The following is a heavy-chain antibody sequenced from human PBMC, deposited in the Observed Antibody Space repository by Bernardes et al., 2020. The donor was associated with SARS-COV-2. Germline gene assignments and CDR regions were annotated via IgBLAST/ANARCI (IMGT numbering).Heavy chain of an antibody. CDR1: GYTFTGYY. CDR3: ARGYGYSSGWLYYYDSSGYSHFDY. Sequence: ASVKVSCKASGYTFTGYYMHWVRQAPGQGLEWMGWINPNSGGTNYAQKFQGRVTMTRDTSISTAYMELSRLRSDDTAVYYCARGYGYSSGWLYYYDSSGYSHFDYWGQGTLVTVSS. D-gene: IGHD3-22*01. J-gene: IGHJ4*02. CDR2: INPNSGGT. V-gene: IGHV1-2*02.